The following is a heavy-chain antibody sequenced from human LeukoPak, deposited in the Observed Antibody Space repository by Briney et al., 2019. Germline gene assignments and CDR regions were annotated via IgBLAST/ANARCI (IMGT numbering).Heavy chain of an antibody. Sequence: GGSLRLSCAASGFIVSSNYMSWARQAPGKGLEWVSVLYTGGNTYYADSVKGRFTISRDNSKNTLYLQMNSLRAEDTAVYYCARDKGYSGYDWDYFDCWGQGTLVTVSS. CDR1: GFIVSSNY. D-gene: IGHD5-12*01. CDR3: ARDKGYSGYDWDYFDC. J-gene: IGHJ4*02. CDR2: LYTGGNT. V-gene: IGHV3-53*01.